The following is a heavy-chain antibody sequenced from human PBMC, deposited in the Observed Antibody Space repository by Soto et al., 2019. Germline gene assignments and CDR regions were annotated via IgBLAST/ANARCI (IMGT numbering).Heavy chain of an antibody. CDR2: IWYDGNNK. CDR1: GFTFSSYG. CDR3: ARQVVPDAPYYYYGMDV. Sequence: GGSLRLSCAASGFTFSSYGMHWVRQAPGKGLEWVAVIWYDGNNKYYADSVKGRFTISRDNSKNTLYLQMNSLRAEDTAVYYCARQVVPDAPYYYYGMDVWGQGTTVTVSS. V-gene: IGHV3-33*01. D-gene: IGHD2-2*01. J-gene: IGHJ6*02.